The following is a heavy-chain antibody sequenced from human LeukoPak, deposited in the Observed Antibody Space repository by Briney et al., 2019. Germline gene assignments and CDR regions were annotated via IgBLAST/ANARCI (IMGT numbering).Heavy chain of an antibody. CDR2: ISAYNGNT. Sequence: ASVKVSCKASGYTFTSYGISWVRQAPGQGLEWMGWISAYNGNTNYAQKLQGRVTMTTDTSTSTAYMALRSLRSDDTAVYYCARSAAYYDFWSGYYASYYYYGMDVWGQGTTVTVSS. CDR3: ARSAAYYDFWSGYYASYYYYGMDV. D-gene: IGHD3-3*01. CDR1: GYTFTSYG. V-gene: IGHV1-18*01. J-gene: IGHJ6*02.